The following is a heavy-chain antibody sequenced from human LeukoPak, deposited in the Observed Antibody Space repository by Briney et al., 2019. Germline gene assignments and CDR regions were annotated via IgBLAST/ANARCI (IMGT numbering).Heavy chain of an antibody. D-gene: IGHD6-19*01. CDR2: VSISSSYI. V-gene: IGHV3-21*01. Sequence: GGALRLSRAASGFTFSSYSMNWVRQAPGKGREWVSSVSISSSYIYYADSVKGRFTISRDNAKNSLYLQMNSLRAEDTAVYYCARAGSHFEYSSGWNWGQGTLVTVPS. J-gene: IGHJ4*02. CDR1: GFTFSSYS. CDR3: ARAGSHFEYSSGWN.